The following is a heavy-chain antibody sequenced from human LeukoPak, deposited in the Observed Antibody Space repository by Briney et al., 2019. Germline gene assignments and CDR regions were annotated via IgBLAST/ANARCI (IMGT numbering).Heavy chain of an antibody. V-gene: IGHV4-34*01. Sequence: SETLSLTCAVDGGSFSGYYWSWIRQPPGKGLEWIGEINHSGSTNYNPSLKSRVTISVDTSKNQFSLKLSSVTAADTAVYYCVRDSAVAGKAYFDYWGQGTLVTVSS. CDR2: INHSGST. CDR1: GGSFSGYY. J-gene: IGHJ4*02. CDR3: VRDSAVAGKAYFDY. D-gene: IGHD6-19*01.